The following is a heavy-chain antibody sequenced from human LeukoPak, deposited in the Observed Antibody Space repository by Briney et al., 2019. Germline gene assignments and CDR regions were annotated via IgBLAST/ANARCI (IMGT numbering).Heavy chain of an antibody. CDR2: ISSRSRTI. CDR1: RFTFSNYS. D-gene: IGHD4-17*01. V-gene: IGHV3-48*01. Sequence: GGSLRLSCAASRFTFSNYSMNWVRQAPGKGLEWVSYISSRSRTIYYADSVKGRFTISRDNAKNSLYLQMNSLKTEDTAVYYCTTDQYYGDYTRRGDIWGQGTMVTVSS. CDR3: TTDQYYGDYTRRGDI. J-gene: IGHJ3*02.